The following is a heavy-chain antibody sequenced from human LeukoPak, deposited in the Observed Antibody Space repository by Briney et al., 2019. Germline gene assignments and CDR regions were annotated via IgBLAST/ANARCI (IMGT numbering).Heavy chain of an antibody. D-gene: IGHD2-2*01. V-gene: IGHV5-51*01. CDR1: GYSFTSYW. CDR3: ARSGCSSTSCYYNWFDP. CDR2: IYPGDSDT. Sequence: GESLKISCKGSGYSFTSYWIGWVRQMPGKGLEWMGIIYPGDSDTRYSSSFQGQVTISADKSISTAYLQWSSLKASDTAMYYCARSGCSSTSCYYNWFDPWGQGTLVTVSS. J-gene: IGHJ5*02.